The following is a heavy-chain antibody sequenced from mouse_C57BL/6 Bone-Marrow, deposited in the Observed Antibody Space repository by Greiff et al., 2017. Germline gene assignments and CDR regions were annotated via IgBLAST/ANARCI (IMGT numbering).Heavy chain of an antibody. Sequence: QVQLQQLGAELVKPGASVKLSCKASGYTFTSYWMHWVKQRPGQGLEWIGMIHPNSGSTNYNEKFKSKATLTVDKSSSTAYMQLSSLTSEDSAVYYGARKDPIYYYGSSWAYWGQGTLVTVSA. CDR1: GYTFTSYW. CDR2: IHPNSGST. J-gene: IGHJ3*01. V-gene: IGHV1-64*01. D-gene: IGHD1-1*01. CDR3: ARKDPIYYYGSSWAY.